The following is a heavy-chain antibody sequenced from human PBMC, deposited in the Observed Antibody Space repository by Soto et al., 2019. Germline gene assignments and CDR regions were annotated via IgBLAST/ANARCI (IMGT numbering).Heavy chain of an antibody. V-gene: IGHV5-51*01. CDR1: GYSFASYW. Sequence: XECLMSSRKGCGYSFASYWIGWVRQMPGKGLEWMGIIYPGDSDTRYSPSFQGQVTISADKSISTAYLQWSSLKASDTAMYYCASSSSSSSDYFDYWGQGPVVTVSS. D-gene: IGHD6-6*01. CDR3: ASSSSSSSDYFDY. CDR2: IYPGDSDT. J-gene: IGHJ4*02.